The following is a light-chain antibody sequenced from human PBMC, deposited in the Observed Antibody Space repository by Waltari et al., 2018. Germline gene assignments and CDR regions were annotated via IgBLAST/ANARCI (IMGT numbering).Light chain of an antibody. V-gene: IGLV2-23*02. J-gene: IGLJ3*02. Sequence: QSALTQPASVSGSPGQSITIFCTGASNDIGNYNLVSWYQQYPGTAPKLLIYDVTKRPAGVSVRYSGSKSGNTASLTFSGRQAEDEADFYCCSLAGSVTPRMFGRGTKLTVL. CDR3: CSLAGSVTPRM. CDR2: DVT. CDR1: SNDIGNYNL.